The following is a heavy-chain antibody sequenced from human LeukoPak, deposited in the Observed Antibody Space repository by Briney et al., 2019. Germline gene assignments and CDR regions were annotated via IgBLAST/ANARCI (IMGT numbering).Heavy chain of an antibody. CDR1: GFTFSSYA. CDR2: ISGSDGST. D-gene: IGHD2-15*01. Sequence: GGSLRLSCAASGFTFSSYAMSWVRQAPGKGLEWVSVISGSDGSTYYADSVEGRFTISRDNSKNTLYLQMNSLRAEDTAVYYCAKDTEYCSGGSCYLPDAFDIWGQGTMVTVSS. CDR3: AKDTEYCSGGSCYLPDAFDI. J-gene: IGHJ3*02. V-gene: IGHV3-23*01.